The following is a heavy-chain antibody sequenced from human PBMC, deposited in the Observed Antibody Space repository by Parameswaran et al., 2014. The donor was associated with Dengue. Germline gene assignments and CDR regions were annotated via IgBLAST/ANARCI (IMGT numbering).Heavy chain of an antibody. V-gene: IGHV4-59*01. D-gene: IGHD3-3*01. J-gene: IGHJ4*02. Sequence: RWIRQPPGKGLEWIGYIYYSGSTNYNPSLKSRVTISVDTSKNQFSLKLSSVTAADTAVYYCARDQGFGVVTRPIDYWGQGTLGTVSS. CDR3: ARDQGFGVVTRPIDY. CDR2: IYYSGST.